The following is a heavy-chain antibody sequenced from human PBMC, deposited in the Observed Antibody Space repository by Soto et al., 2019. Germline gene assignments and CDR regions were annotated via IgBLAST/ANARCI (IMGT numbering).Heavy chain of an antibody. CDR2: ITTDKGKT. J-gene: IGHJ4*02. CDR3: ATRSPAFDY. Sequence: QVQLVQSGPEVKKPGASVKVSCKTSGYTFTSFGISWVRQAPGQGLEWMGWITTDKGKTNYAQKFQGRVTMTTDTSTSTAYMHLRSLRSDDTAVYYCATRSPAFDYWGQGTLVTVSS. V-gene: IGHV1-18*01. CDR1: GYTFTSFG.